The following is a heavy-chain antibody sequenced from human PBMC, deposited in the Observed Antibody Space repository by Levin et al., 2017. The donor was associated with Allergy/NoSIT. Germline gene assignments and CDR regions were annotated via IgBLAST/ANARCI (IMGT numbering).Heavy chain of an antibody. D-gene: IGHD2/OR15-2a*01. Sequence: PVASVKVSCKGSGYSFTSYWIGWVRQMPGKGLEWMGIIYPGDSDTRYSPSFQGQVTISADKSISTAYLQWSSLKASDTAMYYCARHVRGYYFDYWGQGTLVTVSS. J-gene: IGHJ4*02. CDR3: ARHVRGYYFDY. V-gene: IGHV5-51*01. CDR2: IYPGDSDT. CDR1: GYSFTSYW.